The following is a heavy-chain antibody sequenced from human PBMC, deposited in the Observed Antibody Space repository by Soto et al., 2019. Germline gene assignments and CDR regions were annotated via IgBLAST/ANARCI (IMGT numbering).Heavy chain of an antibody. D-gene: IGHD3-3*01. CDR3: ATLRGADPLIDFWSGAPYYYYYYMDV. V-gene: IGHV3-21*01. Sequence: EVQLVESGGGLVKPGGSPRLSCAASGFTFSSYSMNWVRQAPGKGLEWVSSISSSSSYIYYADSVKGRFTISRDNAKNSLYLQMNSLRAEDTAVYYCATLRGADPLIDFWSGAPYYYYYYMDVWGKGTTVTVSS. CDR2: ISSSSSYI. J-gene: IGHJ6*03. CDR1: GFTFSSYS.